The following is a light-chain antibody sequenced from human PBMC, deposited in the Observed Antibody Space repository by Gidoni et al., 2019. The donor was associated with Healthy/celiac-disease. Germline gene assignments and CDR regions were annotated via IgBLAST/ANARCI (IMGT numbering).Light chain of an antibody. CDR2: DAS. CDR3: QQRSNGFT. CDR1: QSVSSY. Sequence: EIVLTQSPATLSLSPGERATLSCRASQSVSSYLAWYQQKPGQAPRLLIYDASSGSGTDFTLTISSLEHEDFAVYYCQQRSNGFTFGPGTKVDIK. J-gene: IGKJ3*01. V-gene: IGKV3-11*01.